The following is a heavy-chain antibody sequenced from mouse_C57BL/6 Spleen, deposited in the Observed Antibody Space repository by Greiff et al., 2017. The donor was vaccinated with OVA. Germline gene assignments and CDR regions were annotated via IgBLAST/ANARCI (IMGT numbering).Heavy chain of an antibody. CDR2: ISSGSSTI. Sequence: EVMLVESGGGLVKPGGSLKLSCAASGFTFSDYGMHWVRQAPEKGLEWVAYISSGSSTIYYADTVKGRFTISRDNATTTLFLQMTSLRSEDTAMDYCAREGTKYYFDYWGQGTTLTVSS. J-gene: IGHJ2*01. D-gene: IGHD3-3*01. CDR1: GFTFSDYG. V-gene: IGHV5-17*01. CDR3: AREGTKYYFDY.